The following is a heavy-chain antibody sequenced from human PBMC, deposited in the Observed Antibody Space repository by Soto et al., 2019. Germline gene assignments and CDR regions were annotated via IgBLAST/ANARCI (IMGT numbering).Heavy chain of an antibody. J-gene: IGHJ4*02. V-gene: IGHV3-21*01. CDR1: GFTFSSYS. Sequence: EVQLVESGGCLVKPGGSLRLSCAASGFTFSSYSMNWVRQAPGKGLEGVSSISSSSSYIYYADSVKGRFTISRDNAKNALYLQMNSLRAEDTDVYYFARTLYYGYYARTDYWCQGSLVTVSS. D-gene: IGHD3-3*01. CDR2: ISSSSSYI. CDR3: ARTLYYGYYARTDY.